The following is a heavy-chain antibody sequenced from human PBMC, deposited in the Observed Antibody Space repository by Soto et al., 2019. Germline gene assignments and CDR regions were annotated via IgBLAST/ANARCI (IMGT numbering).Heavy chain of an antibody. CDR3: ARTGVSSNNDDYFDY. J-gene: IGHJ4*02. CDR1: GLTVSSNY. CDR2: IYSGGST. Sequence: EVQLVESGGGLVQPGGSLRLSCAASGLTVSSNYMSWVRQAPGVGLEWVSIIYSGGSTYYADSVKGRFTVSRDNSKNTLYLQMNSLRAEDTAMYYCARTGVSSNNDDYFDYCGQGTLVTVSS. V-gene: IGHV3-66*01. D-gene: IGHD4-4*01.